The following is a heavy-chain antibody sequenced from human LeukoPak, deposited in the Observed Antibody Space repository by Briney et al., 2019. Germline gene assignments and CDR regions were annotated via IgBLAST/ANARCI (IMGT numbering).Heavy chain of an antibody. V-gene: IGHV3-23*01. CDR1: GFTFSSYA. J-gene: IGHJ4*02. D-gene: IGHD3-16*01. CDR3: ASPGMIYDYVWGSLDY. CDR2: ISGSGGST. Sequence: PGGSLRLSCAASGFTFSSYAMSWVRQAPGKGLEWVSAISGSGGSTYYADSVKGRFTISRDNSKNTLYLQMNSLRAEDTAVYHCASPGMIYDYVWGSLDYWGQGTLVTVSS.